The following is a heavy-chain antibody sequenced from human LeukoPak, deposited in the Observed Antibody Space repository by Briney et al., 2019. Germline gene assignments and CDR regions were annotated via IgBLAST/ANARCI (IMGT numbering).Heavy chain of an antibody. J-gene: IGHJ6*03. V-gene: IGHV1-69*06. D-gene: IGHD4-11*01. CDR3: ARATVNRLYYYYYYMDV. Sequence: GASVKVSCKASVGTFSSYAISWVRQAPGQGLEWMGGIIPIFGTANYAQKFQGRVTITADKSTSTAYMELSSLRSEDTAVYYCARATVNRLYYYYYYMDVWGKGTTVTVSS. CDR1: VGTFSSYA. CDR2: IIPIFGTA.